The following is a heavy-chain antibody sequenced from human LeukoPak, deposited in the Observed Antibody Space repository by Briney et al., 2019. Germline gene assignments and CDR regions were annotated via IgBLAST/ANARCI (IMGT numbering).Heavy chain of an antibody. CDR1: GGSINSGACS. J-gene: IGHJ4*02. CDR2: IYHSGST. V-gene: IGHV4-30-2*01. CDR3: ARAVDTAMVN. D-gene: IGHD5-18*01. Sequence: PSQTLSLTCAVSGGSINSGACSWSWIRQPPGKGLEWIGYIYHSGSTYYNPSLKSRVTISVDRSKNQFSLKLSSVTAADTAVYYCARAVDTAMVNWGQGTLVTVSS.